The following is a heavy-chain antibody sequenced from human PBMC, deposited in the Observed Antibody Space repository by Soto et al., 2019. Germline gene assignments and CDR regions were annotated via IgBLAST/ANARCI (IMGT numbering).Heavy chain of an antibody. D-gene: IGHD4-17*01. CDR3: ARPGYGYFPGGYCYGMDG. CDR1: GSSISSSSYY. V-gene: IGHV4-39*01. CDR2: IYYSGST. Sequence: KPLSLTYTVSGSSISSSSYYWGWIRQPPGKGLEWIGSIYYSGSTYYNPSPKSRVTISVDTSKNQFSLKLSSVTAADTAVYYCARPGYGYFPGGYCYGMDGWGQGNSVTV. J-gene: IGHJ6*02.